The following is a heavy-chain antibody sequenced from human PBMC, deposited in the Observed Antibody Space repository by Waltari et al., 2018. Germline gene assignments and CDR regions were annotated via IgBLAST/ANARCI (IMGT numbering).Heavy chain of an antibody. V-gene: IGHV5-51*03. CDR2: IYPGDSDI. CDR3: AKLNDSNAYYRGFDY. J-gene: IGHJ4*02. Sequence: EVQLVQSGAEVKKPGESLKIYCKGSGYSFTNYWIGWVRQMSGKGLEWMGIIYPGDSDITYSPSFQGQVTISADKSISTAYLQWSSLKASDTAIYYCAKLNDSNAYYRGFDYWGQGTLVTVSS. CDR1: GYSFTNYW. D-gene: IGHD3-22*01.